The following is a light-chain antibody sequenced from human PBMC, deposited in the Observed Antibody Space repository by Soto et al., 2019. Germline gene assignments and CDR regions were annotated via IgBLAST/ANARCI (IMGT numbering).Light chain of an antibody. Sequence: DIQMTQSPSTLSASVGDRVTITCRARQSISSWLAWYQQKSGKAPKLLIYDASSLESGVPSRFSGSGSGTEFPLTISSVQPDDFATYYCQQYNSYSPTFGQGTKLEIK. J-gene: IGKJ2*01. CDR2: DAS. CDR3: QQYNSYSPT. CDR1: QSISSW. V-gene: IGKV1-5*01.